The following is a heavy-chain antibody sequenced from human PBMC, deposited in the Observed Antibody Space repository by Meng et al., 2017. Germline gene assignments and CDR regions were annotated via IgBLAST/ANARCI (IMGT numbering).Heavy chain of an antibody. V-gene: IGHV3-7*01. CDR1: GFTFSSYR. D-gene: IGHD2-21*02. J-gene: IGHJ4*02. CDR3: ARDREAYCGGDCYSDFDY. CDR2: IKQDGSEK. Sequence: GGSLRLSCAASGFTFSSYRMSWVRQAPGKGLEWVANIKQDGSEKYYVDSVKGRFTISRDNAKNSLYLQMNSLRAEDTAVYYCARDREAYCGGDCYSDFDYWGQGTLVTVSS.